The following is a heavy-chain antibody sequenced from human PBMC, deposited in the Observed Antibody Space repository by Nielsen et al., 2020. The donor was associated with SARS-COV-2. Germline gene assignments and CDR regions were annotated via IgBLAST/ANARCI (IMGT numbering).Heavy chain of an antibody. D-gene: IGHD3-22*01. CDR2: IYYSGST. CDR1: GGSISSYY. V-gene: IGHV4-59*08. Sequence: SETLSLTCTVSGGSISSYYWSWIRQPPGKGLEWIGYIYYSGSTNYNPSLKSRVTISVDTSKNQFSLKLSSVTAADTAVYYCARGNTYYYDTPGLDYWGQGTLVTVSS. CDR3: ARGNTYYYDTPGLDY. J-gene: IGHJ4*02.